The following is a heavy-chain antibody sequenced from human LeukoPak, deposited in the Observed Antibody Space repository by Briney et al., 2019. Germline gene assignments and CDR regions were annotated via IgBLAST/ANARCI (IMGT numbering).Heavy chain of an antibody. CDR2: IFYSGST. CDR3: ARDGEYSSSWNAFDI. V-gene: IGHV4-59*01. D-gene: IGHD6-13*01. Sequence: SETLSLTCSVSGGSISTYYWTWIRQTPGKGLEWIGYIFYSGSTNYNPSLKSRVTISVDTSKNQFSLKLSSVTAADTAVYYCARDGEYSSSWNAFDIWGQGRMVTVSS. J-gene: IGHJ3*02. CDR1: GGSISTYY.